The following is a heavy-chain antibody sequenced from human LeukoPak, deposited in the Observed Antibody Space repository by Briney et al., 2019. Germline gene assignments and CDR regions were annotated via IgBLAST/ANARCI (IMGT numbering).Heavy chain of an antibody. D-gene: IGHD3-22*01. CDR2: ISAYNGST. CDR3: ALGGDGYYYDSSGLMRDY. Sequence: ASVKVSCKASGYTFTSYGISWVRQAPGQGLEWMGWISAYNGSTNYAQKLQGRVTMTTDTSTSTAYMELRSLRSDDTAVYYCALGGDGYYYDSSGLMRDYWGQGTLVTVSS. V-gene: IGHV1-18*01. CDR1: GYTFTSYG. J-gene: IGHJ4*02.